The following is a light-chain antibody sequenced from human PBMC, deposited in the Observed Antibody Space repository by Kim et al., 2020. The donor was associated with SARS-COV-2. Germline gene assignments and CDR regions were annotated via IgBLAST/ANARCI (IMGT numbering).Light chain of an antibody. CDR3: QAWDSTTAV. V-gene: IGLV3-1*01. CDR2: QDS. Sequence: SWSPGQTDSITCPGDKLGDKYACWYQQKPGQSPVLVIYQDSKRPSGIPERFSGSNSGNTATLTISGTQAMDEADYYCQAWDSTTAVFGGGTQLTVL. CDR1: KLGDKY. J-gene: IGLJ3*02.